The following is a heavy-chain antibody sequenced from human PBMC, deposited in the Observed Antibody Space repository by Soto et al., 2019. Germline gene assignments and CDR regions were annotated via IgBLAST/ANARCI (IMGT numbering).Heavy chain of an antibody. Sequence: GGSLRLSCAASGLTFSDHYMDWVRQAPGKGLEWVGRIRNKANSYTTEYAASVKGRFTISRDDSRNSLYLQMNSLKTEDTAMYYCTRAGILTTPYYFDYWGQGTLVTVSS. J-gene: IGHJ4*02. CDR2: IRNKANSYTT. D-gene: IGHD2-21*01. V-gene: IGHV3-72*01. CDR3: TRAGILTTPYYFDY. CDR1: GLTFSDHY.